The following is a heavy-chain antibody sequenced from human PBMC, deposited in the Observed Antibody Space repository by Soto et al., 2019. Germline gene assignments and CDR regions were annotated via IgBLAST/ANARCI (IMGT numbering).Heavy chain of an antibody. Sequence: GASVKVSCKASGYTFTSYGISWVRQAPGQGLEWMGWISAYNGNTNYAQKLQGRVTMTTDTSTSTAYMELRSLRSDDTAVYYCARDDIVVVPAATSGDYWGQGTLVTVSS. CDR2: ISAYNGNT. CDR3: ARDDIVVVPAATSGDY. J-gene: IGHJ4*02. D-gene: IGHD2-2*01. V-gene: IGHV1-18*01. CDR1: GYTFTSYG.